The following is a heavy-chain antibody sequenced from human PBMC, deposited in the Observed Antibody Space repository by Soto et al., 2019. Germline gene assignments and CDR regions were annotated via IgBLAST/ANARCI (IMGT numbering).Heavy chain of an antibody. CDR3: ARDFGLYSGYDSGDY. D-gene: IGHD5-12*01. V-gene: IGHV3-33*01. J-gene: IGHJ4*02. CDR1: GFTFSSYG. Sequence: QVQLVESGGGVVQPGRSLRLSCAASGFTFSSYGMHWVRQAPGKGLEWVAVIWYDGSNKYYADSVKGRFTISRDNSKNTLYLQMNSLRAEDTAVYYCARDFGLYSGYDSGDYWGQGTLVTVSS. CDR2: IWYDGSNK.